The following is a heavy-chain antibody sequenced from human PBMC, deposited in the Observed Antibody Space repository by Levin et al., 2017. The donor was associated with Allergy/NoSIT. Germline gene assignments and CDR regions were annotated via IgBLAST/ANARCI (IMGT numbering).Heavy chain of an antibody. CDR3: AKGGEPWLSIDY. CDR1: GFTFSSYG. D-gene: IGHD3-10*01. CDR2: ISYDGNNE. Sequence: GESLKISCAASGFTFSSYGMHWVRQAPGKGPEWVAVISYDGNNEYYVDSVKGRLTISRDNSKNTLFLQMNSLRAEDTAVYYCAKGGEPWLSIDYWGQGPLVTVSS. J-gene: IGHJ4*02. V-gene: IGHV3-30*18.